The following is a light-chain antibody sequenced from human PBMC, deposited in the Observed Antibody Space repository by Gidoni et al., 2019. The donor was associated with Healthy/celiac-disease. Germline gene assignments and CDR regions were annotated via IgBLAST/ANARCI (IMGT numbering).Light chain of an antibody. CDR2: WAS. CDR3: QQYYSTPLT. Sequence: DLVMTQSPDSLAVSLCERATINCKSSQSVLYSSNNKNYLAWYQQKPGQPPKLLIYWASTRESGVPDRFSGSGSGTDFTLTISSLQAEDVAVYYCQQYYSTPLTFGPGTKVDIK. V-gene: IGKV4-1*01. CDR1: QSVLYSSNNKNY. J-gene: IGKJ3*01.